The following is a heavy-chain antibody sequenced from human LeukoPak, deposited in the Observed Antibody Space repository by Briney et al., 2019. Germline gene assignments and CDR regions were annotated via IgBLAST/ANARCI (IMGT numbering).Heavy chain of an antibody. CDR3: ARDPSKIRGVKAFDY. V-gene: IGHV1-69*13. D-gene: IGHD3-10*01. J-gene: IGHJ4*02. Sequence: ASVKVSCKASGDNFSTYSFSWVRQAPGQGLEWMGGIMPIFDTSNYAQKFQGRVTITADESTNTAYMELRSLTSEDTAVYYCARDPSKIRGVKAFDYWGQGTLVTVSS. CDR2: IMPIFDTS. CDR1: GDNFSTYS.